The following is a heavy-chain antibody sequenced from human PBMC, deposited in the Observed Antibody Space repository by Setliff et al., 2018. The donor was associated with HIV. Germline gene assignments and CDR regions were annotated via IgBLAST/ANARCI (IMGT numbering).Heavy chain of an antibody. J-gene: IGHJ6*03. Sequence: ASVKVSCKPSGYTFTNYDINWVRQAAGQGLEWMGWMNPDSRNTGYAQRFEGSVTMTWDTSISTAYMELNNVKFEDTAIYYCARARTDYYDRRRRSHHYIDVWARGATVTVS. V-gene: IGHV1-8*02. CDR1: GYTFTNYD. D-gene: IGHD3-22*01. CDR2: MNPDSRNT. CDR3: ARARTDYYDRRRRSHHYIDV.